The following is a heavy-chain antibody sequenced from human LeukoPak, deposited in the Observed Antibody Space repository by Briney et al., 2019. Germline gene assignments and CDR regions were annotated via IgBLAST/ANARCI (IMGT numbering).Heavy chain of an antibody. CDR2: ISSSGSTI. CDR1: GFTFSDYY. Sequence: GGSLRLSCAASGFTFSDYYMSWIRQAPGKGLEWVSYISSSGSTIYYADSVKGRFTISRDNAKNSLYLQMNSLRAEDTAVYYCARTRYSGVHDYYMDVWGKGTTVTVSS. V-gene: IGHV3-11*04. D-gene: IGHD3-9*01. J-gene: IGHJ6*03. CDR3: ARTRYSGVHDYYMDV.